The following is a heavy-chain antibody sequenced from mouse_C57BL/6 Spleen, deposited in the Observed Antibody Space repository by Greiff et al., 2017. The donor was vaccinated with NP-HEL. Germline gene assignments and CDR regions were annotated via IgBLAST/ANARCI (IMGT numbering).Heavy chain of an antibody. J-gene: IGHJ2*01. CDR2: IDPSDSET. CDR1: GYTFTSYW. D-gene: IGHD3-2*02. CDR3: AIRGDSSGYNY. V-gene: IGHV1-52*01. Sequence: VQLQQSGAELVRPGSSVKLSCKASGYTFTSYWMHWVKQRPIQGLEWIGNIDPSDSETHYNQKFKDKATLTVDKSSSTAYMQLSSLTSEDSAVYYCAIRGDSSGYNYWGQGTTLTVSS.